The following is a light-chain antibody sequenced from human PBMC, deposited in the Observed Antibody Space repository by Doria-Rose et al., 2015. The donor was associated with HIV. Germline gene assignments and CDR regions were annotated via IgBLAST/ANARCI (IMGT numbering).Light chain of an antibody. CDR2: DAS. V-gene: IGKV3-20*01. Sequence: TQSPGTLSLSPGERATLSCRASQRVKSSYLAWYQQKPGQAPRLLIHDASTRATGIPYRFSGSGSGTDFTLTISRLEPEDVAVYYCQRYGTSRGSFGQGTRLEI. J-gene: IGKJ5*01. CDR3: QRYGTSRGS. CDR1: QRVKSSY.